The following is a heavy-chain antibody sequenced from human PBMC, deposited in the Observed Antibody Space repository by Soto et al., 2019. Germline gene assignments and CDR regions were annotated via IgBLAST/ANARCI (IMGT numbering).Heavy chain of an antibody. D-gene: IGHD4-17*01. CDR2: IYYSGST. V-gene: IGHV4-39*01. Sequence: SETLSLTCTVSGGSISSSSYYWGWIRQPPGKGLEWIGSIYYSGSTYYNPSLKSRVPISVDTSKNQFSLKLSSVTAADTAVYYCARLGGWTYGDYVYTYWYFDLWGRGTLVTVSS. J-gene: IGHJ2*01. CDR1: GGSISSSSYY. CDR3: ARLGGWTYGDYVYTYWYFDL.